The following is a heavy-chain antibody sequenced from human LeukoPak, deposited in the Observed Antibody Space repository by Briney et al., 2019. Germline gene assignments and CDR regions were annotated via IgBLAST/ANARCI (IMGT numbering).Heavy chain of an antibody. D-gene: IGHD2-2*01. CDR2: IYYSGST. V-gene: IGHV4-39*01. CDR1: GGSISSGGYY. CDR3: ASPSSVVPAAIEHYYYMDV. J-gene: IGHJ6*03. Sequence: SETLSLTCTVSGGSISSGGYYWSWIRQPPGKGLEWIGSIYYSGSTYYNPSLKSRVTISVDTSKNQFSLKLSSVTAADTAVYYCASPSSVVPAAIEHYYYMDVWGKGTTVTVSS.